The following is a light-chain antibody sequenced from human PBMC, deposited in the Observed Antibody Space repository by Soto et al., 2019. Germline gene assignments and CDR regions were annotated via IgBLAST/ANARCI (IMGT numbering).Light chain of an antibody. CDR1: QSVTASY. J-gene: IGKJ4*01. CDR3: QQYGSSPLT. CDR2: GAS. V-gene: IGKV3-20*01. Sequence: EIVLTQSPGTLSLSPGERATLSCRASQSVTASYLAWYHQKPGQAPRLLIYGASSRATGIPDRFSGSGSGTDFTLLIDRVEPEDFAVYYCQQYGSSPLTFGGGTNVDIK.